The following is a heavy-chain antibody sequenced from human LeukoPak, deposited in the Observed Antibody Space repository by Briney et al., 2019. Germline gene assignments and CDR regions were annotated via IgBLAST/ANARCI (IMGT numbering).Heavy chain of an antibody. CDR2: IRTRSDGGTT. Sequence: GGSLRLSCAVSGFTFSKAWMTWVRQAPGKGLEWVGRIRTRSDGGTTDYAAPVKGRFSISRDDSKNTVYLQMNSLKTDDTAVYYCTTSIWVFWGQGTLVTVSS. D-gene: IGHD3-16*01. J-gene: IGHJ4*02. CDR3: TTSIWVF. CDR1: GFTFSKAW. V-gene: IGHV3-15*01.